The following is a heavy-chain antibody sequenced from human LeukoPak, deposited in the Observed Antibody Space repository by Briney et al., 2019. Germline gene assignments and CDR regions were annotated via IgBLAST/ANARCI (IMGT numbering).Heavy chain of an antibody. CDR3: ARMVGAAVVGAFDI. V-gene: IGHV4-59*01. CDR1: GGSISSYY. Sequence: SETLSLTCTVSGGSISSYYWSWIRQPPGKGLEWIGYIYYSGSTNYNPSLKSRVTISVDTSKNQFSLKLSSVTAADTAVYYCARMVGAAVVGAFDIWGQGTMVTVSS. J-gene: IGHJ3*02. D-gene: IGHD2-15*01. CDR2: IYYSGST.